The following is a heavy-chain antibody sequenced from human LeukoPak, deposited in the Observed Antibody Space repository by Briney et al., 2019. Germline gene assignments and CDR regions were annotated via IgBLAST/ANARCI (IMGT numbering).Heavy chain of an antibody. CDR1: GYTFTSYG. CDR2: ISAYNGNT. Sequence: GASVKVSCKASGYTFTSYGISWVRQAPGQGLEWMGWISAYNGNTNYAQKLQGRVTMNTDTSTSTAYMELRSPRSDDTAVYYCARPRPYSSSLNFDYWGQGTLVTVSS. J-gene: IGHJ4*02. CDR3: ARPRPYSSSLNFDY. D-gene: IGHD6-13*01. V-gene: IGHV1-18*01.